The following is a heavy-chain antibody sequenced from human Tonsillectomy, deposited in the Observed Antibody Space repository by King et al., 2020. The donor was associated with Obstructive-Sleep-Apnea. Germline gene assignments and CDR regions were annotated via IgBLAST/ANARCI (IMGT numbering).Heavy chain of an antibody. J-gene: IGHJ5*02. CDR3: ARVGGPYGDYGVFRFDP. V-gene: IGHV3-7*03. CDR1: GFTFSSYW. D-gene: IGHD4-17*01. CDR2: INAGGGER. Sequence: VQLVESGGGVVQPGGSLRLSCAASGFTFSSYWMGWVRQAPGKGLEWVANINAGGGERNYVDSVKGRFTIARDNAKNSLFLQMNSLRAEDTAVYYCARVGGPYGDYGVFRFDPWGQETLVTVSS.